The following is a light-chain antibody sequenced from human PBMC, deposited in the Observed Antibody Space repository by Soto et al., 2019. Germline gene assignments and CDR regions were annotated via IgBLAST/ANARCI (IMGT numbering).Light chain of an antibody. CDR1: HSVSSS. V-gene: IGKV3-11*01. J-gene: IGKJ5*01. CDR2: DTS. Sequence: ENVLTQSPATLSLSPGERATLSCRASHSVSSSLAWYQQKPGQAPRLLIYDTSNRATGIPARFSGSGSGTDFTPTISSLEPEDFEVYHCQQRNSRPSITFGQGTRLEIK. CDR3: QQRNSRPSIT.